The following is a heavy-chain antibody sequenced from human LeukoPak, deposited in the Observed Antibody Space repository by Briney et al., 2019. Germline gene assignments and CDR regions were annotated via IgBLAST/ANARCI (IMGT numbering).Heavy chain of an antibody. D-gene: IGHD5-12*01. CDR1: GFTFDDYG. V-gene: IGHV3-20*04. J-gene: IGHJ6*02. CDR2: INWNGGST. CDR3: ARDPNSGYDSGYYYYGMDV. Sequence: GGSLRLSCAASGFTFDDYGMSWVRQAPGKGLEWVSGINWNGGSTGYADSVKGRFTISRDNAKNSLYLQMNSLRAEDTAVYYCARDPNSGYDSGYYYYGMDVWGQGTTVTVSS.